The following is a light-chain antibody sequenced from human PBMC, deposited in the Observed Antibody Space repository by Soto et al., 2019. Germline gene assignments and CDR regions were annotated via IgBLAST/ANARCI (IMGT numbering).Light chain of an antibody. CDR3: QQYGRT. CDR2: GAS. CDR1: QSVSSSY. V-gene: IGKV3-20*01. Sequence: EIVLTQSPGTLSLSPGERATLSCRASQSVSSSYLDWYQQKPGQAPRLLNYGASNRATGIPDRFSGSGSGTDFTLTISRLEPEDFAVYYCQQYGRTFGQGTKVEIK. J-gene: IGKJ1*01.